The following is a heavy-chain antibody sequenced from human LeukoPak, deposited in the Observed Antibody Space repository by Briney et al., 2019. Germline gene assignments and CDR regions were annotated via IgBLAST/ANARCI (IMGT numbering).Heavy chain of an antibody. CDR3: ARDRGYCSGGSCYNYYGMDV. D-gene: IGHD2-15*01. J-gene: IGHJ6*02. V-gene: IGHV3-74*01. Sequence: PGGSLRLSCATPGFSFTDYPMNRVRQAPGKGLVWVSRINSDGSSTSYADSVKGRFTISRDNAKNTLHLQMNSLRAEDMAVYYCARDRGYCSGGSCYNYYGMDVWGQGTTVTVSS. CDR1: GFSFTDYP. CDR2: INSDGSST.